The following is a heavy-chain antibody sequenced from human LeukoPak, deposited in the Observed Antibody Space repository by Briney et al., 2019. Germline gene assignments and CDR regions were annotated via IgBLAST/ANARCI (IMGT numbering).Heavy chain of an antibody. D-gene: IGHD3-16*01. CDR3: ARDMDKLGDYYGMDV. J-gene: IGHJ6*02. CDR1: GFTFSSYW. CDR2: IKEDGSEK. Sequence: PGGSLRLSCAASGFTFSSYWMSWVRQAPGKRLEWVANIKEDGSEKYYVDSVRGRFTISRDNAKNSLYLQMNSLRAEDTAVYYCARDMDKLGDYYGMDVWGQGTTVVVSS. V-gene: IGHV3-7*03.